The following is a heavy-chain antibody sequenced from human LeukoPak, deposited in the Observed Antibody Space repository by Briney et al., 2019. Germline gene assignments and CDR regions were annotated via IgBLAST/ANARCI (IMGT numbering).Heavy chain of an antibody. CDR1: GFTFSSYS. J-gene: IGHJ4*02. V-gene: IGHV3-21*04. Sequence: GGSLRLSCAASGFTFSSYSMNWVRQAPGKGLEWVSSISSSSSYIYYADSVKGRSTISRDNSKNTLYLQMNSLRAEDTAVYYCAKNPRYFDWLLLPADFDYWGQGTLVTVSS. D-gene: IGHD3-9*01. CDR2: ISSSSSYI. CDR3: AKNPRYFDWLLLPADFDY.